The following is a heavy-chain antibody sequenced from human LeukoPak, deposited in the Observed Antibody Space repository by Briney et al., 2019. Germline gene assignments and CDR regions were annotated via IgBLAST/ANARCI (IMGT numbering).Heavy chain of an antibody. V-gene: IGHV3-30*18. J-gene: IGHJ4*02. Sequence: PGGSLRLSCAASGFTFSNYGMHWVRQAPGKGLEWVTLISYDGINKYYADSVKGRFTTSRDNSKNTLYLQMNSLRAEDTAVYYCAKVGPYSSGLYYFDYWGQGTLVTVSS. D-gene: IGHD6-19*01. CDR3: AKVGPYSSGLYYFDY. CDR1: GFTFSNYG. CDR2: ISYDGINK.